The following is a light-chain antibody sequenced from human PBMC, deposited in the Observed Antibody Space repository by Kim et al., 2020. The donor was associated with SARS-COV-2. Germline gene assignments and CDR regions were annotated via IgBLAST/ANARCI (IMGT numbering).Light chain of an antibody. J-gene: IGKJ5*01. CDR2: GAS. CDR3: QQYKNWPPIT. Sequence: SPGDRATPSGRASQSVSTDLAWYQQKSGQAPRLLIYGASTRATGIPARFSGSGSGTEFTLTISGLQSEDLAVYYCQQYKNWPPITFGQGTRLEIK. CDR1: QSVSTD. V-gene: IGKV3D-15*01.